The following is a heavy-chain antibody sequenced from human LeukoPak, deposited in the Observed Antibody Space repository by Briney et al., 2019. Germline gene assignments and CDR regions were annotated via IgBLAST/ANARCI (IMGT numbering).Heavy chain of an antibody. D-gene: IGHD2-21*01. CDR2: IYPGDSDT. CDR3: ARQGYCGGDCYSDY. V-gene: IGHV5-51*01. J-gene: IGHJ4*02. CDR1: GYNFANDW. Sequence: GESLKISCKGSGYNFANDWIGWVRQMPGKGLEWMGIIYPGDSDTIYSPSFQGQVTISADKSISTAYLQWSSLKASDTAMYYCARQGYCGGDCYSDYWGQGTLVTVSS.